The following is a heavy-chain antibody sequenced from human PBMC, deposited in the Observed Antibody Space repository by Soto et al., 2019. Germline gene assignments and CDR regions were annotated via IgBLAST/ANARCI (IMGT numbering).Heavy chain of an antibody. J-gene: IGHJ4*02. CDR3: ARDQDRNYFDY. Sequence: ASVKVSCKASGYTFTSYYMHWVRQAPGQGLEWXGIXXPXGXXXSXXXKFQGRVTMTRDTSTSTVYMELSSLRSEDTAVYYCARDQDRNYFDYWGQGTLVTVSS. CDR1: GYTFTSYY. V-gene: IGHV1-46*01. CDR2: XXPXGXXX.